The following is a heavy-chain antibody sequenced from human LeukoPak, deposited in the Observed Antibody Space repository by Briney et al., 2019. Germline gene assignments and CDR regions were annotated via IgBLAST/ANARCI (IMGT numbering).Heavy chain of an antibody. CDR2: ISRSGGTT. CDR3: TKGRGPIVAGRGSWLDP. D-gene: IGHD5-12*01. V-gene: IGHV3-23*01. Sequence: GGSLRLSCAASGFTFSSYSMSWVRQAPGKGLEWVSSISRSGGTTFYADSVKGRFTISRDNSKNTLYLKTNSLRAEDTAVYYCTKGRGPIVAGRGSWLDPWGQGTLVTVSS. J-gene: IGHJ5*02. CDR1: GFTFSSYS.